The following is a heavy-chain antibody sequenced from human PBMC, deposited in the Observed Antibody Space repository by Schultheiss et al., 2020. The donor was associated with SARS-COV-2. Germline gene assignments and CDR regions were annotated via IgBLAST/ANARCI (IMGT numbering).Heavy chain of an antibody. Sequence: SETLSLTCSVSGSSITGFFWTWIRQPPGKGLDPIGNIYFTGITKYNPSLKSRVTISIDTSKNQFSLKLGSVTAADTAVYFCARATRVESLFSVRGGSFEFWGRGALVTVSS. D-gene: IGHD5-24*01. CDR3: ARATRVESLFSVRGGSFEF. CDR2: IYFTGIT. J-gene: IGHJ4*02. V-gene: IGHV4-59*01. CDR1: GSSITGFF.